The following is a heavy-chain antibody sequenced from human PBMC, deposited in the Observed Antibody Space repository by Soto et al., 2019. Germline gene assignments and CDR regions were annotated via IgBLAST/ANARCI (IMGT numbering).Heavy chain of an antibody. D-gene: IGHD4-17*01. Sequence: QVQLVESGGGVVQPGSSLRLSCAASGFTFSRYGIHWVRQSPGKGLEWVSFISYDGGKTDYVDSVRGRFTISRDNSNNILYLQMRSLRAEDTAVYFCAREVRANLNDFGDYEWFDPWGQGPLVTVSS. V-gene: IGHV3-30*03. CDR1: GFTFSRYG. CDR3: AREVRANLNDFGDYEWFDP. CDR2: ISYDGGKT. J-gene: IGHJ5*02.